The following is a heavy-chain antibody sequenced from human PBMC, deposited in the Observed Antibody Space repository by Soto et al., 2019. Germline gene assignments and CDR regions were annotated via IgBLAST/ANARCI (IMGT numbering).Heavy chain of an antibody. CDR1: GGSISSFY. CDR3: ERDGFDIVAMNPFDY. D-gene: IGHD5-12*01. Sequence: SETLSLTCTVSGGSISSFYWSWIRQPAGKGLEWIGRIYTSGSTNYNPSLKSRVTMSLDTSKNQVSLKLSSVTAADTAVYYCERDGFDIVAMNPFDYWGQGTLVTVS. CDR2: IYTSGST. J-gene: IGHJ4*02. V-gene: IGHV4-4*07.